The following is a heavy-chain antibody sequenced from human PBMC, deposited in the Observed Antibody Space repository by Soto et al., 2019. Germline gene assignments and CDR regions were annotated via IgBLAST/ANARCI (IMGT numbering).Heavy chain of an antibody. V-gene: IGHV4-34*01. Sequence: QVQLQQWGAGLLKPSETLSLTCAVYGGSFSGYYWSWIRQPPGKGLEWIGEINHSGSTNYNPSLKSRVTVSVDTSKNQFSLKLSSVTAADTAVYYCARGWEVVVATSWAFDAWGQGTLVTVSS. CDR3: ARGWEVVVATSWAFDA. J-gene: IGHJ5*02. D-gene: IGHD2-15*01. CDR2: INHSGST. CDR1: GGSFSGYY.